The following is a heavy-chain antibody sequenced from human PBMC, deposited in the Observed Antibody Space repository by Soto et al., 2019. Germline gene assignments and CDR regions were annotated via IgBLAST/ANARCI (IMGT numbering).Heavy chain of an antibody. CDR3: ARSGNVGAVDY. Sequence: PSQTLSLTCAISGDSVSSKRAACNWIRQSPSRGLEWLGRTYYRSTWYNEYAVSVKSRITINPDTSNNQFSLQLNSVTPEDTAVYYCARSGNVGAVDYWGHGTLVTVSS. J-gene: IGHJ4*01. CDR2: TYYRSTWYN. D-gene: IGHD1-26*01. CDR1: GDSVSSKRAA. V-gene: IGHV6-1*01.